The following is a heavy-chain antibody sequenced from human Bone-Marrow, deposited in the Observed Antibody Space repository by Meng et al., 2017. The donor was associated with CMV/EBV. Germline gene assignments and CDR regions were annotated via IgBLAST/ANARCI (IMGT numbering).Heavy chain of an antibody. CDR1: GGTFSSYA. D-gene: IGHD2-2*01. CDR3: ARDLRDIVVVPAARGGMDV. Sequence: SVKVSCKASGGTFSSYAISWVRQAPGQGLEWMGGIIPIFGTANYAQKFQGRVTITTDESTSTAYMELSSLRSEATAVYYCARDLRDIVVVPAARGGMDVWGQGTTVTVSS. V-gene: IGHV1-69*05. CDR2: IIPIFGTA. J-gene: IGHJ6*02.